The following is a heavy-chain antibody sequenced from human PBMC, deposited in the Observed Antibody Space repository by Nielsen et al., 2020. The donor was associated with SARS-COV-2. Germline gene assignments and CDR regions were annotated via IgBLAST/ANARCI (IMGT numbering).Heavy chain of an antibody. V-gene: IGHV3-9*01. CDR2: ISWNSGKT. CDR1: GFTFDHYA. Sequence: SLKISCAASGFTFDHYAMHWVRQVPGKGLEWVSGISWNSGKTDYADSVKGRFTIPRDNAKNSLYLQMNSLRAEDTAFYYCTKDSSSADYYYYYMDVWGKGTTVTVSS. J-gene: IGHJ6*03. D-gene: IGHD6-6*01. CDR3: TKDSSSADYYYYYMDV.